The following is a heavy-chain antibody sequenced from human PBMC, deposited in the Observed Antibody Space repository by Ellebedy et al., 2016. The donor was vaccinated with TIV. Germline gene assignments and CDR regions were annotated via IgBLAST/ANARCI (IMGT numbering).Heavy chain of an antibody. J-gene: IGHJ2*01. V-gene: IGHV4-39*07. Sequence: GSLRLSCTVSGGSISSSSYYRGWIRQPPGKGLEWIGSIHYSGSTYDNPSLKSQFTISIDTSKHQFSLKLSSVTAADTAVYYCARGLGFGVGSGSYYNFHWYFDLWGRGTLVTVSS. CDR3: ARGLGFGVGSGSYYNFHWYFDL. CDR2: IHYSGST. CDR1: GGSISSSSYY. D-gene: IGHD3-10*01.